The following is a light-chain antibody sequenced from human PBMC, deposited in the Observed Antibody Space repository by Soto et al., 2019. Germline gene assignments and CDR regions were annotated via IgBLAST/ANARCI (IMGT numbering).Light chain of an antibody. Sequence: LTQPASVSGSPGQSITISCTGTSSDVGGYNYVSWYQQHPGKAPKLMIYDVSNRPSGVSNRSSGSKSGNTASLTISGLQAEDEADYYCSSYTSSSTYVFGTGTKVTVL. CDR1: SSDVGGYNY. J-gene: IGLJ1*01. CDR2: DVS. V-gene: IGLV2-14*01. CDR3: SSYTSSSTYV.